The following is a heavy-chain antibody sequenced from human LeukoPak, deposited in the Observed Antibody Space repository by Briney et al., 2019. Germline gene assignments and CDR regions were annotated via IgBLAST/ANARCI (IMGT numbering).Heavy chain of an antibody. CDR3: ARTAGYYPYNWFDP. CDR2: ISAYNGNT. Sequence: ASVKVSCKASGYTFTSYGISWVRQAPGQGLEWMGWISAYNGNTNYAQKLQGRVTMTTDTSTSTAYMELRSLRSDDTAVYYCARTAGYYPYNWFDPWGQGTLVTVSS. J-gene: IGHJ5*02. D-gene: IGHD3-9*01. CDR1: GYTFTSYG. V-gene: IGHV1-18*01.